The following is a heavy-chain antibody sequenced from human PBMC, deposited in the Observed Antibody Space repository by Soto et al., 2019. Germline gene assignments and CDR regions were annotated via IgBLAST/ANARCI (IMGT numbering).Heavy chain of an antibody. V-gene: IGHV3-33*01. Sequence: GGSLRLSCAASGFTFSSYGMHWVRQAPGKGLEWVAVIWYDGSNKYYADSVKGRFTISRDNSKNTLYLQMNSLRAEDTAVYYCARDLRAADSSGYYVYYYYYGMDVWGQGTTVTVSS. CDR2: IWYDGSNK. CDR3: ARDLRAADSSGYYVYYYYYGMDV. CDR1: GFTFSSYG. D-gene: IGHD3-22*01. J-gene: IGHJ6*02.